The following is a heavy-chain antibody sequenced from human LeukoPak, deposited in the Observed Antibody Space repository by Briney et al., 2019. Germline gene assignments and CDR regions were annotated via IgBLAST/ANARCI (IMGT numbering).Heavy chain of an antibody. J-gene: IGHJ6*03. CDR3: ARGPYYYMDV. V-gene: IGHV4-38-2*01. Sequence: PSETLSLTCAVSGYSISSGYYWGWIRQPPGKGLEWIGSIYHSGSTYYNPSLKSRVTISVDTSKNQFSLKLSSVTAADTAVYYCARGPYYYMDVWGKGTTVTVSS. CDR1: GYSISSGYY. CDR2: IYHSGST.